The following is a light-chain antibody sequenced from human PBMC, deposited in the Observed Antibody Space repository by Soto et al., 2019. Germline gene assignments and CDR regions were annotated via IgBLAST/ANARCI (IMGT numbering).Light chain of an antibody. CDR2: EVT. CDR1: SGDVGEYNF. Sequence: QSVLTQPAAVSGSPGQSITISCTGTSGDVGEYNFVSWYQHHPGKAPKLLIYEVTHRPSGVSNRFSGSKSGNTAYLAISWLQAEDEGDYYCCSYTTRNTRVFGTGTKLTVL. CDR3: CSYTTRNTRV. V-gene: IGLV2-14*01. J-gene: IGLJ1*01.